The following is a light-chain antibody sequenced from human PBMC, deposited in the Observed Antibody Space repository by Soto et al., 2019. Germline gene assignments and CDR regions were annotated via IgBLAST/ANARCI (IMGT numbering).Light chain of an antibody. CDR3: QQCNSYLYT. Sequence: DIQMNQSPSTLSASVGDRVTITCRASQTIGTWLAWYQQKPGKAPKLLIYKASSLQSGVPSRFSGSGSGTEFTLTISSLQPDDFATYYCQQCNSYLYTFGQGTKVESK. V-gene: IGKV1-5*03. CDR2: KAS. CDR1: QTIGTW. J-gene: IGKJ2*01.